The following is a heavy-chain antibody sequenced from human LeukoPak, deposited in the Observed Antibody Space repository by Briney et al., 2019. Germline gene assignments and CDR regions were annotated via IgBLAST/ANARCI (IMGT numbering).Heavy chain of an antibody. Sequence: GASVKVSSQASGRTFTSHAISWVRQATGQGLEWMGRIIPIFGTANHAQKFQGGVTITADKSTSTAYMELSSLRSEDTAVYYCARDLGGMATITLDYWGQGTLVTVSS. D-gene: IGHD5-24*01. V-gene: IGHV1-69*06. CDR1: GRTFTSHA. CDR3: ARDLGGMATITLDY. J-gene: IGHJ4*02. CDR2: IIPIFGTA.